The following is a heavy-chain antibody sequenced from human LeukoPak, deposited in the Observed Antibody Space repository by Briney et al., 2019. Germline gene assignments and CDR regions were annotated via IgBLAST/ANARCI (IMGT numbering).Heavy chain of an antibody. CDR2: ISSSGSTI. CDR1: GFTFSSYS. Sequence: GGSLRLSCAASGFTFSSYSMNWVRQAPGKGLEWVSYISSSGSTIYYADSVKGRFTISRDNAKNSLYLQMNSLRAEDTAVYYCASGPDDILTGPSYMDVWGKGTTVTISS. V-gene: IGHV3-48*04. J-gene: IGHJ6*03. D-gene: IGHD3-9*01. CDR3: ASGPDDILTGPSYMDV.